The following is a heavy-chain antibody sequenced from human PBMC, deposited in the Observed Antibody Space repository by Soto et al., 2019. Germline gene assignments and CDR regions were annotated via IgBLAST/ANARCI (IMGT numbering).Heavy chain of an antibody. Sequence: QVQLVESGGGVVQPGTSLRLSCEVSGISFSRYGMHWVRRAPGKGLEWVAVIWYDGSNKYYVDSVKGRFSISRDNSKNTLYLQMNNLRDEDTAVYYCARDCSGGTCYYFDYWGQGTLVTVSS. CDR1: GISFSRYG. J-gene: IGHJ4*02. D-gene: IGHD2-15*01. V-gene: IGHV3-33*01. CDR3: ARDCSGGTCYYFDY. CDR2: IWYDGSNK.